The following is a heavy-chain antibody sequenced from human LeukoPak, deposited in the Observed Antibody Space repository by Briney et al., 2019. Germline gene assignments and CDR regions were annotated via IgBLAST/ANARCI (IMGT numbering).Heavy chain of an antibody. CDR3: ATSESQTKFDY. CDR1: GYSFTSYW. V-gene: IGHV5-51*01. CDR2: IYPGDSDT. D-gene: IGHD1/OR15-1a*01. J-gene: IGHJ4*02. Sequence: GESLKISCKGSGYSFTSYWIGWVRQMPGKGLDWMGIIYPGDSDTRYSPSFQGQVTISADKSISTAYLQWSSLKASDTAMYFCATSESQTKFDYWGQGTQVIVSS.